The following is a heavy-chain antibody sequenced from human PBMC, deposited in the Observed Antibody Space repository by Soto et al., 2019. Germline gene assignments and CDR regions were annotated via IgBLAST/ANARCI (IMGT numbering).Heavy chain of an antibody. Sequence: QVQLQQWGAGLLKPSETLSLTCAVYGGSFSGYYWSWIRQPPGKGLEWIGEINHSGSTNYNPSLKIRVTISVATSKNQFSLRLSSVTAADTAVYYCARNDPHSRRYSGYVPPRRYNWFDPWGQGTLVTVSS. CDR2: INHSGST. CDR1: GGSFSGYY. CDR3: ARNDPHSRRYSGYVPPRRYNWFDP. J-gene: IGHJ5*02. D-gene: IGHD5-12*01. V-gene: IGHV4-34*01.